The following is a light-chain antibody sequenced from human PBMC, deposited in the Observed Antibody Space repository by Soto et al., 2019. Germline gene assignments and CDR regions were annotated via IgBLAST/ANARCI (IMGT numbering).Light chain of an antibody. Sequence: QSALTQPRSVSGSPGQSVTISCTGTSSDVGGYNYVSWYQQHPGKAPKLMIYDVSKRPSGVPDRFSGSKSGNTASLTISGLQAEDEADYYCCSYAGSSSLVFGGVTKLTVL. J-gene: IGLJ2*01. CDR3: CSYAGSSSLV. CDR2: DVS. CDR1: SSDVGGYNY. V-gene: IGLV2-11*01.